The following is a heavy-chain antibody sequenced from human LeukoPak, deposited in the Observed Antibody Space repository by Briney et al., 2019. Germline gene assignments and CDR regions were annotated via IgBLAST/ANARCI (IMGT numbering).Heavy chain of an antibody. CDR1: GYTFTGYY. CDR2: INPNSGATNYAQ. Sequence: ASVKVSCKSSGYTFTGYYIHWVRQAPGQGLEWMGWINPNSGATNYAQNYAQKFQGRVTMTRDTSISTAYMELIGLISDDTAVYYCARESGTTYYFDYWGQGTLVTVSS. CDR3: ARESGTTYYFDY. D-gene: IGHD3-10*01. V-gene: IGHV1-2*02. J-gene: IGHJ4*02.